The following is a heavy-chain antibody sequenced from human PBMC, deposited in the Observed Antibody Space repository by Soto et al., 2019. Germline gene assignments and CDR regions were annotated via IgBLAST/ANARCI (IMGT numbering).Heavy chain of an antibody. CDR3: ARGRRPLYYDFPDVDY. Sequence: QVQLQESGPGLVKPSETLSPTCTVSGGSVSSGSYYWSWIRQPPGKGLEWIGYIYYSGSTNYNPSLKSRVTISVDTSKNQFSLKLSSVTAADTAVYYCARGRRPLYYDFPDVDYWGQGTLVTVSS. V-gene: IGHV4-61*01. CDR1: GGSVSSGSYY. J-gene: IGHJ4*02. CDR2: IYYSGST. D-gene: IGHD3-3*01.